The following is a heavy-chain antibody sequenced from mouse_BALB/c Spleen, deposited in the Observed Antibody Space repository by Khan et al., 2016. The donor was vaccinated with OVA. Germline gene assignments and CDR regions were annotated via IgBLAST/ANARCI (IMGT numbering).Heavy chain of an antibody. CDR2: IYPGDGDT. Sequence: VKLQQSGAELVRPGSSVKISCKASGYAFSSYWMNWVKQRPGQGLEWIGQIYPGDGDTNYNGKFKGKATLTADKSSRPAYMPLSSLTSEDSAGNVWARHYVMDAWGQGTSVTVAS. CDR3: ARHYVMDA. J-gene: IGHJ4*01. CDR1: GYAFSSYW. V-gene: IGHV1-80*01.